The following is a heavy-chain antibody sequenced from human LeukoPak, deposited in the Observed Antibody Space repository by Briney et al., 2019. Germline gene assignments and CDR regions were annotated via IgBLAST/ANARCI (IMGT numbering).Heavy chain of an antibody. CDR2: IYYSGST. Sequence: SETLSLTCTVSGGSISSSSYYWGWIRQPPGKGLEWIGSIYYSGSTYYNPSLKSRVTISVDTSKDQFSLKLSSVTAADTAVYYCAFLGGSGWYSRWDYWGQGTLVTVSS. CDR1: GGSISSSSYY. V-gene: IGHV4-39*07. CDR3: AFLGGSGWYSRWDY. D-gene: IGHD6-19*01. J-gene: IGHJ4*02.